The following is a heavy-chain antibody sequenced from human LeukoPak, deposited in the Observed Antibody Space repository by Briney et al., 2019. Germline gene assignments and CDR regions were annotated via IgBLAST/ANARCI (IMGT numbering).Heavy chain of an antibody. CDR2: INDDGRTT. Sequence: PGGSLRLSCAASGFTFSYYWMHWVRQAPGEGLVWVSRINDDGRTTTYADSVKGRIIISRDNAKNTLYLQMSSLRVEDTAVYYCAKVDYGYIAFSLPLDYWGQGTLVTVSS. D-gene: IGHD5-18*01. J-gene: IGHJ4*02. CDR3: AKVDYGYIAFSLPLDY. V-gene: IGHV3-74*03. CDR1: GFTFSYYW.